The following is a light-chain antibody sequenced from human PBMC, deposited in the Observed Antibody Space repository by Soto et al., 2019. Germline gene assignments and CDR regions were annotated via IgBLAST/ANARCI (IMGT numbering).Light chain of an antibody. J-gene: IGKJ1*01. V-gene: IGKV1-5*03. Sequence: DIQMTQSPSTVSASVRDRVTITCRASQSISTWLAWYQHKPGEAPKLLIYKASSLESGVPSRFSGSGSGTEFTLTISSLEPDDFATYYCEQYNRSWTFGQGTNVEVK. CDR3: EQYNRSWT. CDR2: KAS. CDR1: QSISTW.